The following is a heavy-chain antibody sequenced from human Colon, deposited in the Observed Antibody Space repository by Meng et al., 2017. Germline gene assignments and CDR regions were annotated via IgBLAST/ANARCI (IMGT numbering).Heavy chain of an antibody. D-gene: IGHD3-10*01. CDR1: GDSVSSNRAL. V-gene: IGHV6-1*01. CDR3: TTWYGEY. J-gene: IGHJ4*02. Sequence: QVQLQQSGPGLVKPSQTPSLTCAISGDSVSSNRALWHWVRQSPSRGLEWLGQTNYRSEWQNQYGVSVKSRITINADTSRNHFSLHLNSVTPEDTAVYYCTTWYGEYWGQGTLVTVSS. CDR2: TNYRSEWQN.